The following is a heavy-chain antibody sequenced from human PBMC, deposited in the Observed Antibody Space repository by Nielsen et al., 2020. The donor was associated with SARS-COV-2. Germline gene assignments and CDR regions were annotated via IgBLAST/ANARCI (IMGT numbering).Heavy chain of an antibody. CDR1: GFTFSSYG. CDR3: AKRRAVFMLTFGGEGAIDV. Sequence: GGSLRLSCAASGFTFSSYGMHWVRQAPGKGLEWVAVIWYDGSNKYYADSVKGRFTISRDNSKNTLYLQMNSLRAEDTAVYYCAKRRAVFMLTFGGEGAIDVWGQGTTVSVSS. CDR2: IWYDGSNK. J-gene: IGHJ6*02. D-gene: IGHD3-16*01. V-gene: IGHV3-33*06.